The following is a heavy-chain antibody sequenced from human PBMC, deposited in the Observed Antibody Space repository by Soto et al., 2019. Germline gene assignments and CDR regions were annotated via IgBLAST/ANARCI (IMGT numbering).Heavy chain of an antibody. D-gene: IGHD6-25*01. CDR1: GSTFTTYD. J-gene: IGHJ4*02. CDR3: ARIKERSGPHYFDY. CDR2: MNPYNGNT. V-gene: IGHV1-8*01. Sequence: QVQLAQSGGEVKKPGASVKVSCKASGSTFTTYDIHWVRQVTGQGLEWMGWMNPYNGNTGSTQKFQGRVTMTRNTSISTVYMELTSLRSEDTAVYYCARIKERSGPHYFDYWGQGSLVTVSS.